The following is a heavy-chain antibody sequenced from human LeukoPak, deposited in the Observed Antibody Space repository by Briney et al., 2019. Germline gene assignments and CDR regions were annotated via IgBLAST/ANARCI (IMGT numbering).Heavy chain of an antibody. CDR1: GGSFSGYY. Sequence: SESLSLTCAVYGGSFSGYYWSWIRQPPGKGLEWIGEINHSGSTNYNPSLKSRVTISVDTSKNQFSLKLSSVTAADTAVYYCARRSYYYGSGSYWGQGTLVTVSS. V-gene: IGHV4-34*01. CDR2: INHSGST. D-gene: IGHD3-10*01. CDR3: ARRSYYYGSGSY. J-gene: IGHJ4*02.